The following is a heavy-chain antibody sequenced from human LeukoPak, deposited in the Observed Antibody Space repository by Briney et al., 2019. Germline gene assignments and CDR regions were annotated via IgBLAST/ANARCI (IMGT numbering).Heavy chain of an antibody. CDR2: ISYDGSNK. Sequence: PGRSLRLSCAPSGFTFSSYAMHWVRQAPGKGLEWVAVISYDGSNKYYADSVKGRFTISRDNSKNTLYLQMNSLRAEDTAVYYCASSIAIGGQFDYWGQGTLVTVSS. J-gene: IGHJ4*02. CDR1: GFTFSSYA. V-gene: IGHV3-30-3*01. CDR3: ASSIAIGGQFDY. D-gene: IGHD3-10*01.